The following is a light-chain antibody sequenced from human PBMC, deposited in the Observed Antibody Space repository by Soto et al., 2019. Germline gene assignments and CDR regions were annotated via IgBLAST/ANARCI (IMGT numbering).Light chain of an antibody. CDR2: LGS. CDR1: QSLLHSNGYNY. Sequence: DIVLTQSPLSLPVTPGEPASISCRYSQSLLHSNGYNYLDWYLQKPGQSPQLLIFLGSNRASGVPDRFSGSGSGTDFTLKISRVEAEDVGVYYCMQALQTRTFGQGTKMEI. CDR3: MQALQTRT. V-gene: IGKV2-28*01. J-gene: IGKJ1*01.